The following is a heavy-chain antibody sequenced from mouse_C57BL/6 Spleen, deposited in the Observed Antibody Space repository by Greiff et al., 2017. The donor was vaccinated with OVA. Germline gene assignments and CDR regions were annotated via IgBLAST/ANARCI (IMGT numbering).Heavy chain of an antibody. CDR2: IYPGDGDT. CDR3: ARGGLPGYFDV. CDR1: GYAFSSSW. D-gene: IGHD2-4*01. V-gene: IGHV1-82*01. J-gene: IGHJ1*03. Sequence: QVQLQQSGPELVKPGASVKISCKASGYAFSSSWMNWVKQRPGKGLEWIGRIYPGDGDTNYNGKFKGKATLTADKSSSTAYMQLSSLTSEDSAVYFCARGGLPGYFDVWGTGTTVTVSS.